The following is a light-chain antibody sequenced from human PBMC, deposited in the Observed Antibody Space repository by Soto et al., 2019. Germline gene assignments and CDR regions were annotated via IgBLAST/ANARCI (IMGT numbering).Light chain of an antibody. CDR3: QQYNSSPT. V-gene: IGKV1-5*01. J-gene: IGKJ1*01. CDR2: DAS. CDR1: QSISTW. Sequence: DIQMTQSPSTLSASVGDRVTITCRASQSISTWLAWYRQKPGKAPELLIYDASTLQSGVPSRFSGSGSGTELTLTITNMQPDDFATYYRQQYNSSPTFVQGTKVEV.